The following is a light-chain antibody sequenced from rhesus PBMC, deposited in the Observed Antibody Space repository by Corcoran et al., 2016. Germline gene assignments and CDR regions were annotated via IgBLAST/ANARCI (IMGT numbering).Light chain of an antibody. Sequence: QSALTQPRSVSKSLGQSVTISCTGTRSDVGGYNDVSWYRQYSGTAPRLLIYDVYKRPSGVSDRFSGSRSDDTASLTISGLQPEDEAEYYCCSYRTGGTYIFGSGTRLTVL. CDR1: RSDVGGYND. J-gene: IGLJ1*01. CDR2: DVY. V-gene: IGLV2S9*01. CDR3: CSYRTGGTYI.